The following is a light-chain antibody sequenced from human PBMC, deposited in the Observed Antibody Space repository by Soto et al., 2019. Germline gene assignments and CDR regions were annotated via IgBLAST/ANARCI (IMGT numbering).Light chain of an antibody. J-gene: IGLJ1*01. Sequence: QSALTQPASVSGSRGQSIIISCVGRNTDVGQDKSVSWYQQGPGKAPKLLIFEVTNRPSGVSNRFSGSRSGNTASLTISGLQPDDEGDYYCSSYTSSSTYVFGTGTNVTVL. CDR1: NTDVGQDKS. V-gene: IGLV2-14*01. CDR3: SSYTSSSTYV. CDR2: EVT.